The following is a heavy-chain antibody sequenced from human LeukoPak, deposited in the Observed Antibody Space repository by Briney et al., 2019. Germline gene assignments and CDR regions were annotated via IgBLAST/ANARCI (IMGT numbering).Heavy chain of an antibody. D-gene: IGHD6-19*01. CDR3: AKSRGISDNSGWRTFDY. V-gene: IGHV3-21*04. CDR1: GFTFSSYS. Sequence: KPGGSLRLSCAASGFTFSSYSMNWVRQAPGKGLEWVSSISSSSSYIYYADSVKGRFTISRDNSKNTLYLQMNSLRAEDTAIYYCAKSRGISDNSGWRTFDYWGQGTLVTVSS. J-gene: IGHJ4*02. CDR2: ISSSSSYI.